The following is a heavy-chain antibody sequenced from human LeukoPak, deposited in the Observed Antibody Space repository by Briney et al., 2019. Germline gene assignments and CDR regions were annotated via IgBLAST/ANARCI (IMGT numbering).Heavy chain of an antibody. D-gene: IGHD4-17*01. V-gene: IGHV4-59*08. CDR3: ARHLTVTTTDFDY. CDR1: GGSISSYY. CDR2: IYYSGST. J-gene: IGHJ4*02. Sequence: SETPSLTCTVSGGSISSYYWSWIRQPPGKGLEWIGYIYYSGSTNYNPSLKSRVTISVDTSKNQFSLKLSSVTAADTAVYYCARHLTVTTTDFDYWGQGTLVTVSS.